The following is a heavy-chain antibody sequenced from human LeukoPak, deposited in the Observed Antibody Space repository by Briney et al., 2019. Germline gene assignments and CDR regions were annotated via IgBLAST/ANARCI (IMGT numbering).Heavy chain of an antibody. CDR1: GYTFSGYY. CDR3: ARIRYCGGISCYYIDY. J-gene: IGHJ4*02. CDR2: INPNTGGT. V-gene: IGHV1-2*02. D-gene: IGHD2-2*01. Sequence: ASVKVSCKASGYTFSGYYIHWVRQAPGQGLEWMGWINPNTGGTKYAQRFQDRVTMTRDTSISTAYMELSRLRSDDTAFYYCARIRYCGGISCYYIDYWGQGTLVTVS.